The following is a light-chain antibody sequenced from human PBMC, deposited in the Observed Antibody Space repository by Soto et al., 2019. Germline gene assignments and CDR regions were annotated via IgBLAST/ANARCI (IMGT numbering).Light chain of an antibody. CDR3: QHYNSYSEE. Sequence: DIQITQSPSTLSVSVGYRVTITCRSIQTISSWLAWYQQKPGKAPKLLIYKASTLKSGVPSRFSGSGSGTEFTLTISSLQPDDFATYYCQHYNSYSEEFGQGTKV. J-gene: IGKJ1*01. CDR2: KAS. V-gene: IGKV1-5*03. CDR1: QTISSW.